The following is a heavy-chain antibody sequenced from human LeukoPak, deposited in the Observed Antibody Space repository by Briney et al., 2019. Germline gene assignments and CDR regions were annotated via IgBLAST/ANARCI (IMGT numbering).Heavy chain of an antibody. Sequence: PSETLSLTCTVSGGSISSYYWSWIRQPAGKGLEWIGRIYTSGSTNYNPSLKSRVTMSVDTSKNHFSLNLTSVTAADTAVYYCATELKQQPGFDYWGQGTLVTVSS. CDR2: IYTSGST. V-gene: IGHV4-4*07. CDR3: ATELKQQPGFDY. CDR1: GGSISSYY. J-gene: IGHJ4*02. D-gene: IGHD6-13*01.